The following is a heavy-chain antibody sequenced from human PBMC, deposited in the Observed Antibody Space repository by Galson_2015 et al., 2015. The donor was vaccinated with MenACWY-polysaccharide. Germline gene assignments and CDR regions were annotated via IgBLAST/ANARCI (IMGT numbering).Heavy chain of an antibody. Sequence: CAISGDSVSRKSATWNWIRQSPSRGLEWLGRTYYRSQWYNDFAVSVKSRITIHPDTSKNQFSLQLNSVTPEDTAVYYCARDPSAFSAPSAFDIWGQGTVVTVSS. CDR3: ARDPSAFSAPSAFDI. V-gene: IGHV6-1*01. J-gene: IGHJ3*02. D-gene: IGHD3-3*02. CDR1: GDSVSRKSAT. CDR2: TYYRSQWYN.